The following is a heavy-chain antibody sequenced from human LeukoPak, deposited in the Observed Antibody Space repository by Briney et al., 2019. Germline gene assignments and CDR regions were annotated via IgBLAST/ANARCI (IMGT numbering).Heavy chain of an antibody. CDR2: ISYDGSKK. CDR1: GFIFNGYG. V-gene: IGHV3-30*18. J-gene: IGHJ4*02. D-gene: IGHD3-22*01. Sequence: PGRSLRLSCAASGFIFNGYGMHWVRQAPGKGLEWVAIISYDGSKKYYVDSVKGRFTISRDNYKHTLFLQMDSLRAEDTAVYYCAKERFIYYDSSPTDYWGQGPLVTVSS. CDR3: AKERFIYYDSSPTDY.